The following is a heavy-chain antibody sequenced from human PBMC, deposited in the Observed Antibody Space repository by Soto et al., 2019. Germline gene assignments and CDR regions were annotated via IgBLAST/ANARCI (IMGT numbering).Heavy chain of an antibody. CDR3: TTGLGAEAIRKFDP. CDR1: GFRFSDTW. V-gene: IGHV3-15*07. Sequence: VQLVESGGGLVKPGGSLRLSCAASGFRFSDTWMNWVRQVPGKGLEWVGRIKRKYDGGTTDYAAPVEGRFTISRDDSTNPLYLQMNSLKTEDTAVYFCTTGLGAEAIRKFDPWGQGTLVTVSS. J-gene: IGHJ5*02. D-gene: IGHD2-2*02. CDR2: IKRKYDGGTT.